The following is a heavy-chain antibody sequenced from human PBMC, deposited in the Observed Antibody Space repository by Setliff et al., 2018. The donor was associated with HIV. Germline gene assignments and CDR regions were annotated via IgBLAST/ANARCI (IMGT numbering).Heavy chain of an antibody. CDR1: GYKFTGYW. CDR3: SRGIAVAGHDFANTPGDI. D-gene: IGHD6-19*01. J-gene: IGHJ3*02. V-gene: IGHV5-10-1*01. Sequence: GESLKISCKASGYKFTGYWINWVRQMPGKGLEWMGRIDPSDSYVDYSPSFQGHVTISADKSTNTAFLQWSSLKASDSAMYYCSRGIAVAGHDFANTPGDIWGQGTMVTVSS. CDR2: IDPSDSYV.